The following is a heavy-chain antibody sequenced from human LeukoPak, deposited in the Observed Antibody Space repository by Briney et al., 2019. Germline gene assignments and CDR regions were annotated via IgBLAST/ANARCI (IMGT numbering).Heavy chain of an antibody. Sequence: GGSLRLSCAASGFTFSSYGMHWVRQAPGKGLEWVAVISYDGSNKYYADSVKGRFTISRDNSKNTLYLQMNSLRAEDTAVYYCAKEGVAVAAAYFDYWGQGTLVTVSS. D-gene: IGHD2-15*01. CDR3: AKEGVAVAAAYFDY. V-gene: IGHV3-30*18. J-gene: IGHJ4*02. CDR1: GFTFSSYG. CDR2: ISYDGSNK.